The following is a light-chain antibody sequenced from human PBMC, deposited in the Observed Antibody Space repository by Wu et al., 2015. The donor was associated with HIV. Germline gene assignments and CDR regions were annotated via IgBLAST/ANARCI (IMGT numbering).Light chain of an antibody. J-gene: IGKJ2*01. CDR2: DTF. CDR3: QHYGTSSYT. CDR1: QSVSSY. Sequence: EIVLTQSPATLSLSPGERATLSCRASQSVSSYLAWYQQKPGQAPRLLIYDTFNRATGVPDRFSGSGSGTDFTLTISRLEPEDFAVYYCQHYGTSSYTFGQGTKLEIK. V-gene: IGKV3-20*01.